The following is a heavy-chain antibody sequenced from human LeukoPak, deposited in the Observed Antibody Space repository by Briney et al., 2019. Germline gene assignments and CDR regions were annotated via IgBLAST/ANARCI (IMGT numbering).Heavy chain of an antibody. J-gene: IGHJ4*02. CDR1: GGSISSYY. D-gene: IGHD6-13*01. CDR3: ARAIAAAGTYYFDY. CDR2: IYYSGST. Sequence: SETLSLTCTVSGGSISSYYWSWIRQPPGKGLEWIGYIYYSGSTNYNPSLKSRVTISVDTSKNQFSLKLSSVTAADTAVYCCARAIAAAGTYYFDYWGQGTLVTVSS. V-gene: IGHV4-59*01.